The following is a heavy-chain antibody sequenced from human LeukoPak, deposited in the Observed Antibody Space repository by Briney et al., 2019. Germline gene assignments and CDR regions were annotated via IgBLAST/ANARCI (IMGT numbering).Heavy chain of an antibody. CDR2: IKKDGSEK. J-gene: IGHJ6*02. CDR3: ARDRGGYCSGTSCSIL. D-gene: IGHD2-2*01. CDR1: GGSISSYY. Sequence: PSETLSLTCTVSGGSISSYYWSWVRQAPGKGLEWVANIKKDGSEKYYVDSVKGRFTISRDNAKNSLYLQMNSLRAEDTAVYYCARDRGGYCSGTSCSILWGQGTTVTVSS. V-gene: IGHV3-7*01.